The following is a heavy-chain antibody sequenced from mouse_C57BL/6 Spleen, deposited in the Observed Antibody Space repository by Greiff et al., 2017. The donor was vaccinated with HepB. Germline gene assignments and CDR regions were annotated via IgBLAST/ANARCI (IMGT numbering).Heavy chain of an antibody. V-gene: IGHV1-53*01. CDR3: ARGDYYGSSYGY. CDR2: INPSNGGT. Sequence: VKLQESGTELVKPGASVKLSCKASGYTFTSYWMHWVKQRPGQGLEWIGNINPSNGGTNYNEKFKSKATLTVDKSSSPAYMQLSSRTSEDSAVYYCARGDYYGSSYGYWGQGTTPTVSS. CDR1: GYTFTSYW. J-gene: IGHJ2*01. D-gene: IGHD1-1*01.